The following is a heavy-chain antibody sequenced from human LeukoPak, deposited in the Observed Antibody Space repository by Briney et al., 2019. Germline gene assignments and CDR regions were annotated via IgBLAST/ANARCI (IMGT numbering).Heavy chain of an antibody. V-gene: IGHV1-2*02. D-gene: IGHD6-19*01. J-gene: IGHJ5*02. CDR1: GYTFTGYY. Sequence: GASVKVSCKASGYTFTGYYMHWVRQAPGQGLEWMGWINPNSGGTNYAQKFQGRVTMTRDTSISTAYMELSRLRSDDTAVYYCARGEGIESSGWSPGSNWFDPWGQGTLVTVAS. CDR3: ARGEGIESSGWSPGSNWFDP. CDR2: INPNSGGT.